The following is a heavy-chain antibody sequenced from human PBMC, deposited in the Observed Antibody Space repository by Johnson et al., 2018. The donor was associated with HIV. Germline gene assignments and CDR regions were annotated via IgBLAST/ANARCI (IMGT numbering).Heavy chain of an antibody. CDR1: GFTFDDYA. D-gene: IGHD6-13*01. CDR3: AKDCSISSWSPGCPFDI. V-gene: IGHV3-9*01. CDR2: ISWNSGSI. Sequence: VQLVESGGGSVQPGRSLRLSCAASGFTFDDYAMHWVRQAPGKGLEWVSGISWNSGSIGYADSVKGRFTISRDNAKNSLYLQMNSLRAEDTALYYCAKDCSISSWSPGCPFDIWGQGTMVTVSS. J-gene: IGHJ3*02.